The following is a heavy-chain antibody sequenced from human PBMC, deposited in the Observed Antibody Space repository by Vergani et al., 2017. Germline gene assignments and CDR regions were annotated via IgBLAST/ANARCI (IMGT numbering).Heavy chain of an antibody. CDR3: ARDHYDISTGALLCHLPQYYYYGMYV. D-gene: IGHD3-9*01. CDR1: GFTVSSNF. Sequence: EVQLVESGGGLVQPGGSLRLSCAASGFTVSSNFMSWVRQAPGKGLEWVSVCYSGGSTYDADSVNGRFTISRDNSKNTLYLQMNSLRAEDTAVYYCARDHYDISTGALLCHLPQYYYYGMYVWRQGTTVTVSS. CDR2: CYSGGST. J-gene: IGHJ6*02. V-gene: IGHV3-66*02.